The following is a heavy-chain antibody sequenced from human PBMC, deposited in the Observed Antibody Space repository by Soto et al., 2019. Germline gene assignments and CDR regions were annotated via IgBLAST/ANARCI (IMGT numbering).Heavy chain of an antibody. CDR3: ARGGYYDSSGSRNYHYYGMNV. J-gene: IGHJ6*02. D-gene: IGHD3-22*01. V-gene: IGHV1-18*01. CDR1: GYTFTSYG. Sequence: GASVKVSCKASGYTFTSYGITWVRQAPGQGLEWMGWISPYNGNTNYAQKLQGRVTMTTDTSTSTAYMELRSLRYDDTAVYYCARGGYYDSSGSRNYHYYGMNVWGQGTTVTVSS. CDR2: ISPYNGNT.